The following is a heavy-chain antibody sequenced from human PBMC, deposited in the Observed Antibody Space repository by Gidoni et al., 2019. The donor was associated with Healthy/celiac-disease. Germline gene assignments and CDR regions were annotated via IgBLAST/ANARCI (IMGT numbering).Heavy chain of an antibody. CDR3: TRSWGYNWNYVNWFDP. J-gene: IGHJ5*02. CDR2: IRSKAYGGTT. V-gene: IGHV3-49*05. Sequence: EVQLVESGGGLVKPGRSLRLPCTASGFTFGDYAMSWFRQAPGKGLEWVGFIRSKAYGGTTEYAASVKGRFTISRDDSKSIAYLQMNSLKTEDTAVYYCTRSWGYNWNYVNWFDPWGQGTLVTVSS. D-gene: IGHD1-7*01. CDR1: GFTFGDYA.